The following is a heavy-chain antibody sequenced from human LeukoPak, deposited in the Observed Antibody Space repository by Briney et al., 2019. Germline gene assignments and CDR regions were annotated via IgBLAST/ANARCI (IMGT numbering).Heavy chain of an antibody. J-gene: IGHJ5*02. V-gene: IGHV4-31*03. Sequence: SETLSLTCTVSGGSISSGGYYWSWIPQHPGKGLEWIGYIYYSGSTYYNPSLKSRVTISVDTSKSQFSLELSSVTAADTAVYYCARLDSSGYYYSPYWFDPWGQGTLVTVSS. CDR3: ARLDSSGYYYSPYWFDP. CDR2: IYYSGST. D-gene: IGHD3-22*01. CDR1: GGSISSGGYY.